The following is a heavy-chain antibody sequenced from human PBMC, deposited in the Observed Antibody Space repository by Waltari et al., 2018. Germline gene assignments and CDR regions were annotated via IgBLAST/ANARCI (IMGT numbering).Heavy chain of an antibody. D-gene: IGHD3-22*01. CDR2: IKSGGSGT. J-gene: IGHJ4*02. Sequence: EVQLVESGGGLVQPGGSLRLSCVASGFTFRSYWMCWVRQGPGKGLVGGSCIKSGGSGTTNADSVKGRFTISRDNAKNTVDLQMNSLRAEDTGLYYCARGVGHSYDGSGYGWGQGTLVTVSS. CDR1: GFTFRSYW. V-gene: IGHV3-74*01. CDR3: ARGVGHSYDGSGYG.